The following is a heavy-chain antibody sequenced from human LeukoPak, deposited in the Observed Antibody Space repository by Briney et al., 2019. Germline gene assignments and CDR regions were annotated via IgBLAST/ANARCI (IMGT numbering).Heavy chain of an antibody. CDR2: ISSSGSTI. J-gene: IGHJ4*02. V-gene: IGHV3-11*01. CDR3: AGDLNGGAWSFDY. D-gene: IGHD2-8*01. CDR1: GFTFSDYY. Sequence: GGSLRLSCAASGFTFSDYYMSWIRQAPGKGLEWVSYISSSGSTIYYADSVKGRFTISRDNAKNSLYLQMNSLRAEDTAVYYCAGDLNGGAWSFDYWGQGTLVTVSS.